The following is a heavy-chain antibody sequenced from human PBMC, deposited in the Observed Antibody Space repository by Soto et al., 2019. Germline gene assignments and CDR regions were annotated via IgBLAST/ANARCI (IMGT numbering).Heavy chain of an antibody. V-gene: IGHV1-58*02. J-gene: IGHJ3*02. CDR2: IVVGSGNT. D-gene: IGHD4-17*01. CDR3: ATRPTTLDAFDI. Sequence: ASLKVSCNASGFTFTSSAMQWVLQARGQRLEWIGWIVVGSGNTNYAQKFQERVTITRDMSTSTAYMELSSLRSEDTAVYYCATRPTTLDAFDIWGQGTMVTVSS. CDR1: GFTFTSSA.